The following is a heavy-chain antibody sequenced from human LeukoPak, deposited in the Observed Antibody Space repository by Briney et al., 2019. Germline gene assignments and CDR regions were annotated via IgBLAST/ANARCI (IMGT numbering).Heavy chain of an antibody. Sequence: ASETLSLTCTVSGGSISSHYWSWIRQPPGKGLEWIGYIYYSGSTNYNPSLKSRATISVDTSKNQFSLKLSSVTAADTAVYYCARDRINWFDPWGQGTLVTVSS. V-gene: IGHV4-59*11. CDR2: IYYSGST. J-gene: IGHJ5*02. CDR3: ARDRINWFDP. CDR1: GGSISSHY.